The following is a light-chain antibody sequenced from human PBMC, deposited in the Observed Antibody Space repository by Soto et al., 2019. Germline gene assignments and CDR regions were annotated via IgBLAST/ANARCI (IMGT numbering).Light chain of an antibody. Sequence: EIVLTQSPATLSLSPGERATLSCRASQSVSTYLAWYQQKPGQAPRLLIYDVSNRATGIPARFSGSGSGTDFTLTISNLEPEDFAVYFCQQRGSWPLTFGGGTKVEIK. CDR3: QQRGSWPLT. CDR2: DVS. V-gene: IGKV3-11*01. J-gene: IGKJ4*01. CDR1: QSVSTY.